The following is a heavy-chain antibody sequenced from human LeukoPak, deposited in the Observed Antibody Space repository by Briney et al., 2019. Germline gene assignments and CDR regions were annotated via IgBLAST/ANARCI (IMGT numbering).Heavy chain of an antibody. CDR3: ARDLTTGYCSGGSCFTSPDY. CDR1: GYTLTGYY. CDR2: INPNSGGT. Sequence: ASVKVSCKASGYTLTGYYMHWVRQAPGQGLEWMGWINPNSGGTNYAQKFQGRVTMTRDTSISTAYMELSRLRSDDTAVYYCARDLTTGYCSGGSCFTSPDYWGQGTLVTVSS. D-gene: IGHD2-15*01. V-gene: IGHV1-2*02. J-gene: IGHJ4*02.